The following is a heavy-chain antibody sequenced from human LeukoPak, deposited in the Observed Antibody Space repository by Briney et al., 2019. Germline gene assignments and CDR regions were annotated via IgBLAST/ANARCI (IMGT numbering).Heavy chain of an antibody. CDR3: AREMWCSYGNCYLNTFDV. V-gene: IGHV1-69*05. D-gene: IGHD4-23*01. J-gene: IGHJ3*01. CDR2: IIPIFGTA. Sequence: SVKVSCKASGGTFSSYAISWVRQAPGQGLEWMGGIIPIFGTANYAQKFQGRVTITMDESTTTAYMELRSLRSDDTGVYYCAREMWCSYGNCYLNTFDVWGPGTVVTVSS. CDR1: GGTFSSYA.